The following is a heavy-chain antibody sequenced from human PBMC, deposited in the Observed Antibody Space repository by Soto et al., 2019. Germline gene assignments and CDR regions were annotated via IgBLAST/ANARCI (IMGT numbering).Heavy chain of an antibody. V-gene: IGHV4-4*02. J-gene: IGHJ4*02. CDR3: AKEGSGHPYYSDN. D-gene: IGHD2-15*01. Sequence: QVQLQESGPGLVKPSGTLSLTCVVSGASISSNNWWSWFRQPPGKGLEWIGEIYHSGTTSYNPSLKSRVTMSVDKSKNQFSLKVTSVTAADTAVYFCAKEGSGHPYYSDNWGQGTLVTVSS. CDR2: IYHSGTT. CDR1: GASISSNNW.